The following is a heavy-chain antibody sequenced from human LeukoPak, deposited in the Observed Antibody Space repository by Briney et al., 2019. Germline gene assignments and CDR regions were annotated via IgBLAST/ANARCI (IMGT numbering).Heavy chain of an antibody. V-gene: IGHV3-53*01. Sequence: GGSLRLSCAASAFIVSFTYMRWVRQAPGKGLEWVSIIYSGDSTYYAASLKGRFTISRDNSRNTVYLQMNSLRAEDTAVYYCAKNRVGASGLAEYFEHWGQGTLVAVSS. J-gene: IGHJ1*01. CDR3: AKNRVGASGLAEYFEH. CDR1: AFIVSFTY. D-gene: IGHD1-26*01. CDR2: IYSGDST.